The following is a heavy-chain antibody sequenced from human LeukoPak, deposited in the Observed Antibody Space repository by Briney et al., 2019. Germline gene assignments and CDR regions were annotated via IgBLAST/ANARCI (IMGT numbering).Heavy chain of an antibody. CDR3: ARARSAAGNFDY. CDR1: GGSISSHY. J-gene: IGHJ4*02. V-gene: IGHV4-59*11. CDR2: IYYSGST. D-gene: IGHD6-13*01. Sequence: SETLSPTCTVSGGSISSHYWSWIRQPPGKGLEWIGYIYYSGSTYYNPSLKSRVTISADTSKNQFSLTLSSVTAADTAVYYCARARSAAGNFDYWGQGTLVTVSS.